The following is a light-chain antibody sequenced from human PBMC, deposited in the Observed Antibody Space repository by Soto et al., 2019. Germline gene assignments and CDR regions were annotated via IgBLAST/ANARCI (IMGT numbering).Light chain of an antibody. Sequence: DIQMTQSPSSLSASVGDRVTITCRASQSISSYLNWYQQKPGKAPKLLIYAASSLQSGVPSRFSGSGSGTDLALTISSLQPEDFATYYCQQSYSTPLLTFGGGTKVDIK. CDR1: QSISSY. J-gene: IGKJ4*01. CDR3: QQSYSTPLLT. CDR2: AAS. V-gene: IGKV1-39*01.